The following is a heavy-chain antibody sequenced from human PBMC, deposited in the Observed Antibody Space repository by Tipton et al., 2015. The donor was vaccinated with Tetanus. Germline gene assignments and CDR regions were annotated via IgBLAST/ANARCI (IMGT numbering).Heavy chain of an antibody. J-gene: IGHJ5*02. CDR3: ARTAHNWFDP. CDR1: RGSINSGTFY. Sequence: TLSLTCTVSRGSINSGTFYWDWIRQPPGKGLEWIGNIYYNGNTLENPSLKGRVTLSLDKSKTQFSLNLTSVTAADTAVYYCARTAHNWFDPXGQGILVTVSS. CDR2: IYYNGNT. V-gene: IGHV4-39*01. D-gene: IGHD2-21*02.